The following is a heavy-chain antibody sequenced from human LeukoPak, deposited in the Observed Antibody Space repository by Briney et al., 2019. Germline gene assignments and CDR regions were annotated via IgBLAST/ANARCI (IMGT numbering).Heavy chain of an antibody. CDR3: ARGRAYYYDSSGYGLGY. V-gene: IGHV1-69*04. Sequence: SVKVSCKASGGTFSSYAISWVRQAPGQGLEWMGRIIPILGIANYAQKFQGRVTITADKSTSTAYMELSSLRSEDTAAYYCARGRAYYYDSSGYGLGYWGQGTLVTVSS. J-gene: IGHJ4*02. D-gene: IGHD3-22*01. CDR2: IIPILGIA. CDR1: GGTFSSYA.